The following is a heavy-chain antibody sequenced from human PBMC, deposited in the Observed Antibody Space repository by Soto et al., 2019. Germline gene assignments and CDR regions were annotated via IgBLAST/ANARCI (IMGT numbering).Heavy chain of an antibody. J-gene: IGHJ3*01. Sequence: EMQVVESGGGLVQPGGSLRLSCAASGFTLISYWMAWARQAPGKGLEWVGNIKEDGSESSFVDSVKGRFTISRDNARKLSHLQMNSLRDEDPAMYYCVRGGGRDGTNTFWGRGKMVTVSS. CDR3: VRGGGRDGTNTF. V-gene: IGHV3-7*04. CDR1: GFTLISYW. CDR2: IKEDGSES. D-gene: IGHD5-12*01.